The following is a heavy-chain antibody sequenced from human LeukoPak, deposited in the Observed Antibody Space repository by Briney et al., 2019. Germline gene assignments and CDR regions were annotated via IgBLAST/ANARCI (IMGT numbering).Heavy chain of an antibody. CDR3: ARDEGFVVVTAILDY. CDR1: GLTFSSYA. D-gene: IGHD2-21*02. Sequence: PGGSLRLSCAASGLTFSSYAMHWVRQAPGKGLEWVAVISYDGSNKYYADSVKGRFTISRDNSKNTLYLQMNSLRAEDTAVYYCARDEGFVVVTAILDYWGQGTLVTVSS. J-gene: IGHJ4*02. CDR2: ISYDGSNK. V-gene: IGHV3-30-3*01.